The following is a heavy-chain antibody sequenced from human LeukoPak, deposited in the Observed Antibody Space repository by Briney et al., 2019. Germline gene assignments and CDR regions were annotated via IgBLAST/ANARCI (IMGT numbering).Heavy chain of an antibody. CDR1: GGTFSSYA. D-gene: IGHD3-22*01. CDR3: ARDGAYHDSSGSYYGVGDDY. Sequence: SVKVSCKASGGTFSSYAISWVRQAPGQGLEWMGGIIPIFGTANYAQKVQGRVTMTTDTSTSTAYMELRSLRSDDTAVYYCARDGAYHDSSGSYYGVGDDYWGQGTLVTVSS. J-gene: IGHJ4*02. CDR2: IIPIFGTA. V-gene: IGHV1-69*05.